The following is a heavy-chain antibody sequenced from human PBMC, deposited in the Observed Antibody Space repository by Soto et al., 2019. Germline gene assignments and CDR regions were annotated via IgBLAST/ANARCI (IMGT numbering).Heavy chain of an antibody. V-gene: IGHV3-74*03. J-gene: IGHJ4*02. CDR1: GFTFSSYW. CDR2: IDSDGDTT. CDR3: AGAYYYDSSGSIDY. Sequence: PGGSLRLSCAASGFTFSSYWMHWVRQVPGKGLVWVSHIDSDGDTTTYADSVKGRFTISRDNSKNTLYLQMNSLRAEDTAVYYCAGAYYYDSSGSIDYCGQGTLVTVSS. D-gene: IGHD3-22*01.